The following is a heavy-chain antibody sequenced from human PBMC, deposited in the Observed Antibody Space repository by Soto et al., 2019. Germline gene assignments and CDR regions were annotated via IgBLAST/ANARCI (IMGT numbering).Heavy chain of an antibody. CDR1: GGSLSRRCFY. CDR2: TYYSGST. V-gene: IGHV4-39*01. CDR3: ARHQYYDFWSGYAPFDY. J-gene: IGHJ4*02. Sequence: FGTPSLPRPVPGGSLSRRCFYLGWIRPPPGEGLEWIGSTYYSGSTYYNPSLKSRVTISVDTSKNQFSLKLSSVTAADTAVYYCARHQYYDFWSGYAPFDYWGQGTLVTVSS. D-gene: IGHD3-3*01.